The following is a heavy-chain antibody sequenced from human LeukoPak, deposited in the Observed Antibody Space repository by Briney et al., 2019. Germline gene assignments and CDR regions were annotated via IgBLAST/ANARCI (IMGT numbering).Heavy chain of an antibody. Sequence: GGSLRPSCAASGFTFSSYAMSWVRQAPGKGLEWVSAISGSGGSTYYADSVKGRFTISRDNSKNTLYLQMNSLRAEDTAVYYCAKDYESGDIVVVVAAFDYFDYWGQGTLVTVSS. CDR3: AKDYESGDIVVVVAAFDYFDY. V-gene: IGHV3-23*01. D-gene: IGHD2-15*01. CDR2: ISGSGGST. CDR1: GFTFSSYA. J-gene: IGHJ4*02.